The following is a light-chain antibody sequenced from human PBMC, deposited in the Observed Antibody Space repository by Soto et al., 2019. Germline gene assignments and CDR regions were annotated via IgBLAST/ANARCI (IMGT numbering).Light chain of an antibody. CDR2: LNSDGSH. J-gene: IGLJ2*01. V-gene: IGLV4-69*01. CDR3: QTWGTGGVV. CDR1: SGHSSYA. Sequence: QLVLTQSPSASASLGASVKLTCTLSSGHSSYAIAWHQQQPEKGPRYLIKLNSDGSHSKGDGIPDRFSGSSSGAERYLTIPSLQSEDEADYYCQTWGTGGVVFGGGTKLTVL.